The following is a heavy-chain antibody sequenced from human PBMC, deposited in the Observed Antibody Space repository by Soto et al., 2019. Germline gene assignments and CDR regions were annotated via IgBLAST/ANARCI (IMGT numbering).Heavy chain of an antibody. CDR3: ARDYYDALPLLVFQH. CDR1: GFTVSSNY. Sequence: EVHLVESGGGLIQPGGSLRLSCAASGFTVSSNYMSWVRQAPGKGLEWVSVIYSDGTTYYADSVKGRFTISRDNSKNTLYLQMNSLRAEDTAVYYCARDYYDALPLLVFQHWGQGTLVTVSS. CDR2: IYSDGTT. V-gene: IGHV3-53*01. J-gene: IGHJ1*01. D-gene: IGHD3-22*01.